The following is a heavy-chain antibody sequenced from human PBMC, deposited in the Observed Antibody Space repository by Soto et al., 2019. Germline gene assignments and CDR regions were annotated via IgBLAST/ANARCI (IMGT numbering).Heavy chain of an antibody. D-gene: IGHD1-26*01. CDR1: GFACDQFT. J-gene: IGHJ4*02. V-gene: IGHV3-23*05. CDR2: IYGSASRT. CDR3: AKDSQPDNRWDIDW. Sequence: EVQLLESGGDLVRPGGSLRLSCVGSGFACDQFTMTWVRQSPGKGLEWVSSIYGSASRTFYADSVKGRFIISRDNSRGAVYIQMNSLRVEDTAMYCCAKDSQPDNRWDIDWWGQGTRVTVSS.